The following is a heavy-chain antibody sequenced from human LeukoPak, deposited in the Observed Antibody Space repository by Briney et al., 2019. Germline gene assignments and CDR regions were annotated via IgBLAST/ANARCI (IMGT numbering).Heavy chain of an antibody. CDR3: ARGNSSGHYHY. V-gene: IGHV1-69*04. D-gene: IGHD3-22*01. J-gene: IGHJ4*02. Sequence: SVKVSCKASGGTFSSYAISWVRQAPGQGLEWMGRIIPILGIANYAQKFQGRVTITADKSTSTAYMELSSLRSEDTAVYYCARGNSSGHYHYWGQGTLVTVSS. CDR1: GGTFSSYA. CDR2: IIPILGIA.